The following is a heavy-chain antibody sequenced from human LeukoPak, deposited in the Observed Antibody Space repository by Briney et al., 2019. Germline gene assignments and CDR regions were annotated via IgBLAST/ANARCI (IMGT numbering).Heavy chain of an antibody. CDR1: GFHLRSQL. V-gene: IGHV3-66*01. D-gene: IGHD6-13*01. CDR2: IYSGGST. Sequence: GFLELFRAASGFHLRSQLNRLGRQGPGKGAGGVSVIYSGGSTYYANSVKGRFTISRDNSKNTLYLQMNSLRAEDTAVYYCARDSGGYSSSWFDYWGQGTLVTVSS. J-gene: IGHJ4*02. CDR3: ARDSGGYSSSWFDY.